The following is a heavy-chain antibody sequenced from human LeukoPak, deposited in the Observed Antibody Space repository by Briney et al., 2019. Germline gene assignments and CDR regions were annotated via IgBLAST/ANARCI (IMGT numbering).Heavy chain of an antibody. D-gene: IGHD1-26*01. J-gene: IGHJ4*02. Sequence: GGSLRLSCAASGFTFSSYEMNWVRQAPGKGLEWVSYISSSGSTIYYADSVKCRFTISRDNAKNSLYLKMNSLRAEDTDVYYCARGVGATSWSDYWGQGTLVTVPS. V-gene: IGHV3-48*03. CDR1: GFTFSSYE. CDR2: ISSSGSTI. CDR3: ARGVGATSWSDY.